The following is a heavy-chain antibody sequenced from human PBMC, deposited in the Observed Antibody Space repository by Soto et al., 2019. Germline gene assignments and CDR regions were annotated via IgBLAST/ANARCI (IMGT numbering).Heavy chain of an antibody. D-gene: IGHD5-12*01. CDR2: IIPIYGTA. V-gene: IGHV1-69*01. CDR1: GDTFNKYT. J-gene: IGHJ2*01. CDR3: ARDGHGYNYWYFDL. Sequence: QVQLVQSGAEVKEPGSSVKVSCKVSGDTFNKYTINWVRQAPGQGLEWMAGIIPIYGTANYALKFHDRIKVTADESTATAYMELNSLTSEDTAIYYCARDGHGYNYWYFDLWGRGTLITVCS.